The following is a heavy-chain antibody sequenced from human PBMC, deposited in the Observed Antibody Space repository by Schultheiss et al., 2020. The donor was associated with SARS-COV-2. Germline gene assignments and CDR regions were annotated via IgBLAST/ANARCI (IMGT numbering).Heavy chain of an antibody. CDR1: GYTFTSYG. CDR3: ARDLGATGGGDY. V-gene: IGHV1-69*04. J-gene: IGHJ4*02. D-gene: IGHD1-1*01. CDR2: IIPILGIA. Sequence: SVKVSCKASGYTFTSYGISWVRQAPGQGLEWMGRIIPILGIANYAQKFQGRVTITADKSTSTAYMELSSLRSEDTAVYYCARDLGATGGGDYWGQGTLVTVSS.